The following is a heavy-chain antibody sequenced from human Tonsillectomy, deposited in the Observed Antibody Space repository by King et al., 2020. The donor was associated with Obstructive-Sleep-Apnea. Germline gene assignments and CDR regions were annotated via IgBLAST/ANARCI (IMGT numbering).Heavy chain of an antibody. D-gene: IGHD3-10*01. CDR2: IYYSGST. CDR3: ASGFGELYNWFDP. J-gene: IGHJ5*02. Sequence: VQLQESGPGLVKPSQTLSLTSTVSGGSISRGGYYWSWIRQHPGKGLEWIGYIYYSGSTYYNPSHKSRVTISVDTSKNQFSLKLTSVTAADTAVYYCASGFGELYNWFDPWGQGTLVTVSS. CDR1: GGSISRGGYY. V-gene: IGHV4-31*03.